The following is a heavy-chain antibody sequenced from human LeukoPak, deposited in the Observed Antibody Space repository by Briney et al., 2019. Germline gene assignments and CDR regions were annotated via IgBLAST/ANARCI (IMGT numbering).Heavy chain of an antibody. D-gene: IGHD3-16*01. CDR3: AKDDDWGRYKH. J-gene: IGHJ1*01. CDR2: IKHDGTEK. V-gene: IGHV3-7*01. CDR1: GFTFSSYW. Sequence: GGSLRLSCAASGFTFSSYWMTWVRQAPGKGLEWVANIKHDGTEKYYVDSVKGRFTISRDNAKNSLYLQMNSLRAEDTAVYYCAKDDDWGRYKHWGQGTLVTVSS.